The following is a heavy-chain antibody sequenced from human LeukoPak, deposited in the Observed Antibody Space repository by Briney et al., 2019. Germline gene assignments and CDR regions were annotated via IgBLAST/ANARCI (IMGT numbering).Heavy chain of an antibody. CDR3: VKVGGGGGWYWSP. CDR2: ISDSGGDT. CDR1: GFTFSNYV. D-gene: IGHD6-19*01. Sequence: PGGSLRLSCTGSGFTFSNYVMSWVRQAPGKRLEWVSGISDSGGDTDYADSVKGRFTISRDNSKNTLFLQMNILRVEDTAVYYCVKVGGGGGWYWSPWGQRTLVTLSS. V-gene: IGHV3-23*01. J-gene: IGHJ5*02.